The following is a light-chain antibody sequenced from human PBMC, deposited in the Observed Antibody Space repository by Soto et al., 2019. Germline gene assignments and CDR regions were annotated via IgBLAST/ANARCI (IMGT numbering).Light chain of an antibody. J-gene: IGKJ1*01. CDR1: HSISSW. CDR2: AAS. Sequence: DIQMTQSPSTLSASVGDSVTLTCRASHSISSWLAWYQQKPGKAPNLLIYAASSLQSGVPSRFSGSGSETDFTLTISSLQPEDFATYSCQQSYSTTWTFGHGTKVDI. CDR3: QQSYSTTWT. V-gene: IGKV1-39*01.